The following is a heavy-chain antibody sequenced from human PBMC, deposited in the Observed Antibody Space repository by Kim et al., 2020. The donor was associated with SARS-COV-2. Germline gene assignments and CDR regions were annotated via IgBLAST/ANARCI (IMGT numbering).Heavy chain of an antibody. CDR2: ISYDGSNK. D-gene: IGHD1-26*01. J-gene: IGHJ6*02. V-gene: IGHV3-30*03. CDR1: GFTFSSYG. Sequence: GGSLRLSCAASGFTFSSYGMHWVRQAPGKGLEWVAFISYDGSNKYYGDSVKGRFSISRDNSKNMLYLQMNSLRADDTAVYYCATTDDGTDVWGSWTSFTV. CDR3: ATTDDGTDV.